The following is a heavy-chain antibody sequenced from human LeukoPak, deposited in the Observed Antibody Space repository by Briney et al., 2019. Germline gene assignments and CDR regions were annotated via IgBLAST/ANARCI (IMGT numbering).Heavy chain of an antibody. Sequence: PGRSLRLSCAASGFTFSSYAMHWVRQAPCKGLEWVAAISYDGSNQYYADSVKGRFTISRDNSENTLYLQMNSLRAEDTAVYYCASRGSYCSSSSCQNQFYYGMDVWGQGTTVTVSS. D-gene: IGHD2-2*01. J-gene: IGHJ6*02. CDR2: ISYDGSNQ. CDR3: ASRGSYCSSSSCQNQFYYGMDV. CDR1: GFTFSSYA. V-gene: IGHV3-30-3*01.